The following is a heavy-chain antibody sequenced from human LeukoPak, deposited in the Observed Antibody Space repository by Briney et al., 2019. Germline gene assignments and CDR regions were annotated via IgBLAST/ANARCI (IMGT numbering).Heavy chain of an antibody. CDR2: IYHSGST. CDR1: GGSISSGGYS. J-gene: IGHJ3*02. D-gene: IGHD5-12*01. Sequence: SETLSLTCAASGGSISSGGYSWSWVRQPPGEGLEWVGYIYHSGSTYYNPSLQSRVTISLDRSKNQFSLKLSSMTAADTAVYYCASGNTGYDRDSFDIWGQGTMDTVSS. CDR3: ASGNTGYDRDSFDI. V-gene: IGHV4-30-2*01.